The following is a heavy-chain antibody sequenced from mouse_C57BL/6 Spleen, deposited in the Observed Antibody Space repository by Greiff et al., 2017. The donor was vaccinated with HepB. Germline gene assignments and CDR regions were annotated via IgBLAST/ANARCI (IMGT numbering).Heavy chain of an antibody. D-gene: IGHD4-1*01. CDR2: ISYDGSN. Sequence: EVKLQESGPGLVKPSQSLSLTCSVTGYSITSGYYWNWIRQFPGNKLEWMGYISYDGSNNYNPSLKNRISITRDTSKNRFFLKLNSVTTEDTATYYCARDPGLTGTLFDYWGQGTTLTVSS. V-gene: IGHV3-6*01. J-gene: IGHJ2*01. CDR1: GYSITSGYY. CDR3: ARDPGLTGTLFDY.